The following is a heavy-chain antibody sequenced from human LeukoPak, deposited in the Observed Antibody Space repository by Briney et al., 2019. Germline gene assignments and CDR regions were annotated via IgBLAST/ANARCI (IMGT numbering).Heavy chain of an antibody. Sequence: GGSLRLSCAASGFTFSIYGMTGVRQAPGKGVEGVSAISDNGGRTFYADSVKGRFTISRDNAKNSLYLQMNSRRAEDTAVYYCARVQWLGLDYWGQGTLVTVSS. CDR2: ISDNGGRT. D-gene: IGHD6-19*01. CDR3: ARVQWLGLDY. V-gene: IGHV3-23*01. CDR1: GFTFSIYG. J-gene: IGHJ4*02.